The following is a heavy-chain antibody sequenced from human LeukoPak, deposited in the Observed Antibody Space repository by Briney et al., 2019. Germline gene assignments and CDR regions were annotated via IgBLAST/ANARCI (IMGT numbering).Heavy chain of an antibody. CDR3: ARSGYNWNDVIFFDY. CDR1: GFTFSGYT. J-gene: IGHJ4*02. Sequence: GGSLRLSCAASGFTFSGYTMNWVRQAPGKGLEWVSSISSSSSSIYYAASVKGRFTISRDNAKNSLYLQMNSLRAEDTAVYYCARSGYNWNDVIFFDYWGQGTLVTVSS. V-gene: IGHV3-21*01. D-gene: IGHD1-1*01. CDR2: ISSSSSSI.